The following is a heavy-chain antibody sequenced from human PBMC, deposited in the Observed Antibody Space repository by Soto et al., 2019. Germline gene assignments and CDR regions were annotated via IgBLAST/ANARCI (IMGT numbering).Heavy chain of an antibody. CDR3: TRGVGFGFDF. J-gene: IGHJ3*01. V-gene: IGHV3-48*01. CDR2: MTSDSKTI. Sequence: GGSLRLSCVASGFTFSIYSMNWVRQAPGKGLEWVSYMTSDSKTIHYADSVKGRFTISRDNAKNSVFLQMSSLRAEDTAVYYCTRGVGFGFDFWGEGTMVTVSS. D-gene: IGHD3-3*01. CDR1: GFTFSIYS.